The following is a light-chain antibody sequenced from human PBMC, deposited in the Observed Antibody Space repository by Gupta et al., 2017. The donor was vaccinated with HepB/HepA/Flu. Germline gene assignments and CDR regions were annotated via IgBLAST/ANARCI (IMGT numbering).Light chain of an antibody. Sequence: QSVLTPPPSVSGPPGQRISVSCSGSSSNIGVNTVNWYQQLPGAAPKLLIYTTTKRPSGVPDRFSASKSGTSASLAISGLQAEDEADYYCAAWDDSRNGEVFGGGTKLTVL. CDR2: TTT. CDR3: AAWDDSRNGEV. J-gene: IGLJ2*01. CDR1: SSNIGVNT. V-gene: IGLV1-44*01.